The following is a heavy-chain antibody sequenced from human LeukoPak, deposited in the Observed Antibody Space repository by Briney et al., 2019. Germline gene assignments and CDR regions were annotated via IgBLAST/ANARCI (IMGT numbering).Heavy chain of an antibody. J-gene: IGHJ3*02. Sequence: SETLSLTCTVSGGSINSGSYYWSWIRQPAGKGLEWIGRIHTRGSTNYSPSLKRRVTISVDTSKNQFSLKLSSVTAADTAVYYCARDGTYYYDSSGYMIWGQGTMVTVSS. CDR3: ARDGTYYYDSSGYMI. CDR1: GGSINSGSYY. CDR2: IHTRGST. V-gene: IGHV4-61*02. D-gene: IGHD3-22*01.